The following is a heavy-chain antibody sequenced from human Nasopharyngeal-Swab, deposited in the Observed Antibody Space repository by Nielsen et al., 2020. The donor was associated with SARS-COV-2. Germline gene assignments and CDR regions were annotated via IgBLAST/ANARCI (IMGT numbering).Heavy chain of an antibody. CDR1: GFTFSSYA. V-gene: IGHV3-23*01. CDR3: AKDFVGQQTYYYYGMDV. CDR2: ISGSGGST. D-gene: IGHD6-13*01. Sequence: GGSLRLSCAASGFTFSSYAMSWGRQAPGKGLEWVSAISGSGGSTYYADSVKGRFTISRDNSKNTLYLQMNSLRAEDTAVYYCAKDFVGQQTYYYYGMDVWGQGTTVTVSS. J-gene: IGHJ6*02.